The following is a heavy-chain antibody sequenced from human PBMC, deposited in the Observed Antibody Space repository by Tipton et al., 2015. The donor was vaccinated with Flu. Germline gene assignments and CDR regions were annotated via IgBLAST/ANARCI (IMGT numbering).Heavy chain of an antibody. CDR2: IWYDGSRK. CDR1: GFIFSDYW. D-gene: IGHD1-1*01. V-gene: IGHV3-33*08. J-gene: IGHJ2*01. CDR3: STPTANFDL. Sequence: SLRLSCAASGFIFSDYWMAWVRQAPNEGLGWVAAIWYDGSRKYYADSVKGRFTISRDNSKNTLSLQMNSLRVEDTAMYYCSTPTANFDLWGRGTLVIVSS.